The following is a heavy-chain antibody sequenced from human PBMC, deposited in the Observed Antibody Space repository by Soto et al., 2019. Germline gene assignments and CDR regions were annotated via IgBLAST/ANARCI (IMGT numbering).Heavy chain of an antibody. CDR2: IYYSGST. Sequence: QVQLQESGPGLVKPSETLSLTCTVSGGSVSGGSYYLSWIRQPPGKALECIGYIYYSGSTNYNPSLKSRVSISIDRSENQFSLKLTSVTAADTAVYYCARQVWFGEADYWGQGTLVTVSS. V-gene: IGHV4-61*01. CDR3: ARQVWFGEADY. J-gene: IGHJ4*02. CDR1: GGSVSGGSYY. D-gene: IGHD3-10*01.